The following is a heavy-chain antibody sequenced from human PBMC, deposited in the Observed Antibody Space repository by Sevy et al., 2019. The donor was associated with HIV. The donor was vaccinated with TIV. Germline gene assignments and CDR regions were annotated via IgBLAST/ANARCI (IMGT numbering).Heavy chain of an antibody. D-gene: IGHD2-15*01. CDR2: ISAHNGDT. V-gene: IGHV1-18*01. J-gene: IGHJ4*02. CDR3: ARAYCSGGRCYSLAY. Sequence: ASVKVSCKASGYTFTTYRITWVRQAPGQGLESLGRISAHNGDTDYPQKFQGRVTMITDTSTSTAYMELRSLRSDDTAIYYCARAYCSGGRCYSLAYWGQGTLVIVSS. CDR1: GYTFTTYR.